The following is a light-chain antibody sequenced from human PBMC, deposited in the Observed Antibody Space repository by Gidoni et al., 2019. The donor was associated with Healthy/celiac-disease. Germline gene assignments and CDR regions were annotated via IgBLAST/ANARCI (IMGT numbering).Light chain of an antibody. Sequence: DIVMTQAPDSLAGSLGESATINCKSSQRVLDSSNNKTYLAWYQQKPGQPPKLLIYWASTRESGVPDRFSGSGSGTDFTLTISSLQAEDVAVYYCQQYYSTPFGPGTKVDIK. V-gene: IGKV4-1*01. J-gene: IGKJ3*01. CDR1: QRVLDSSNNKTY. CDR2: WAS. CDR3: QQYYSTP.